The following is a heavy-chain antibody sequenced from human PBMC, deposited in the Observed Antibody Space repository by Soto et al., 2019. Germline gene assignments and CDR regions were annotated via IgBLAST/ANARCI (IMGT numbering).Heavy chain of an antibody. CDR1: GFTFSSYG. Sequence: GGSLRLSCAASGFTFSSYGMHWVRQAPGKGLEWVAVISYDGSNKYYADSVKGRFTISRDNSKNTLYLQMNSLRAEDTAVYYCAKDRELGIGYFDLWGRGTLVTVSS. J-gene: IGHJ2*01. D-gene: IGHD7-27*01. CDR3: AKDRELGIGYFDL. V-gene: IGHV3-30*18. CDR2: ISYDGSNK.